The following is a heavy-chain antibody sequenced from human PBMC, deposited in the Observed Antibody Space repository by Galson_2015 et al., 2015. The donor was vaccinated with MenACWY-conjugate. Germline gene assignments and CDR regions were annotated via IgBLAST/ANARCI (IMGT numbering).Heavy chain of an antibody. V-gene: IGHV6-1*01. CDR2: TYYRSKWFN. CDR3: ARSGASAIDY. CDR1: GDSVSSHSAA. Sequence: CAISGDSVSSHSAAWNWIRQSPSRGLEWLGRTYYRSKWFNHYAVSVKSRITINPDTSKNQFSLQLNSVTPEDTAVYYCARSGASAIDYRGRGTLVTVSS. J-gene: IGHJ4*02. D-gene: IGHD1-26*01.